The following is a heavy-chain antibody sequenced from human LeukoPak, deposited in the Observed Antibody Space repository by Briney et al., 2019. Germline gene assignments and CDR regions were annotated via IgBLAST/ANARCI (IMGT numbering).Heavy chain of an antibody. V-gene: IGHV3-53*01. J-gene: IGHJ4*02. CDR2: IYGGGST. CDR1: GFTVSSNY. Sequence: GGSLRLSCAASGFTVSSNYMSSVRQAPGKGLEWVSVIYGGGSTYYADSVKGRFSISRDTSKNAVYLQMNSLRAEDTAVYYCARAQFYHDSSTYGPDYWGQGTLVTVSS. CDR3: ARAQFYHDSSTYGPDY. D-gene: IGHD3-22*01.